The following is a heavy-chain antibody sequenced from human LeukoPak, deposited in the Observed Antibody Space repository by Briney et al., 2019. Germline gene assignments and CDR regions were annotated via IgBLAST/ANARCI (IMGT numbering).Heavy chain of an antibody. V-gene: IGHV1-2*02. CDR2: IDPSTGAT. D-gene: IGHD6-19*01. Sequence: ASVRVPCKASGYTFTGCYFHWVRQAPGQGFEWVGYIDPSTGATNYAQKFQGRVTLTRDTSITTAYMELIRLTSDDAALYFCARARDSGWEEYHWHRGEGTLVIVSS. CDR1: GYTFTGCY. CDR3: ARARDSGWEEYHWH. J-gene: IGHJ1*01.